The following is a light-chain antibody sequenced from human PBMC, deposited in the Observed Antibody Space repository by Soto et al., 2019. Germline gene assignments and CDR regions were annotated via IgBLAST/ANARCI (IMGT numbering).Light chain of an antibody. V-gene: IGLV2-23*03. CDR3: CSYACSGPFVV. CDR2: EGS. J-gene: IGLJ2*01. Sequence: QSALTQPASVSGSPGQSITISCTGTSSDVGIYNLVSWYQQHPGKAPKLMIYEGSERPSGVSNRFSGSKSGNTASLTISGLQAEDEADYYCCSYACSGPFVVFGGGTKLTVL. CDR1: SSDVGIYNL.